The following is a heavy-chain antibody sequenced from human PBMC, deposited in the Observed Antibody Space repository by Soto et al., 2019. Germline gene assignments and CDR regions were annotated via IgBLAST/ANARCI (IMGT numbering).Heavy chain of an antibody. CDR3: ARDGCSSTSCYGGDAFAI. Sequence: EVQLVESGGGLVKPGGSLRLSCAASGFTFSSYSMNWVRQAPGKGLEWVSAISSSSSYIYYADSVTGRFTISSDTVKKPLDLQMRSVGAEYTAVDYCARDGCSSTSCYGGDAFAIWGQGTMVTVSS. D-gene: IGHD2-2*01. CDR2: ISSSSSYI. V-gene: IGHV3-21*01. J-gene: IGHJ3*02. CDR1: GFTFSSYS.